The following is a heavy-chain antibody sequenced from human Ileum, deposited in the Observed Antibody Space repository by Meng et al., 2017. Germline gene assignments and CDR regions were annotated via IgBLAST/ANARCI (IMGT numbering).Heavy chain of an antibody. CDR2: IYESGST. J-gene: IGHJ5*01. CDR1: GGSIGSSNW. CDR3: ANIVFNWFDS. Sequence: QVQLQESGPGLVKPSGTLSLTCAVSGGSIGSSNWWSRVRQPPGKGLEWFGEIYESGSTNYNPSLKSRVTISLDRSKNHFSLKLNSVTTADTAVYYCANIVFNWFDSWGQGTLVTVSS. D-gene: IGHD2-15*01. V-gene: IGHV4-4*02.